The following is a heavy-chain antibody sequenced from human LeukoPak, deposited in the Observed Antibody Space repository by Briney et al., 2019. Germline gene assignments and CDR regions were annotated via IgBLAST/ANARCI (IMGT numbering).Heavy chain of an antibody. CDR3: AKDPDSITMVRSLPH. D-gene: IGHD3-10*01. CDR1: GFTVSSNY. J-gene: IGHJ4*02. CDR2: IYSGGST. Sequence: GGSLRLSCAASGFTVSSNYMSWVRQAPGKGLEWVSVIYSGGSTYYADSVKGRFTISRDNSKNTLYLQMNSLRAEDTAVYYCAKDPDSITMVRSLPHWGQGTLVTVSS. V-gene: IGHV3-53*01.